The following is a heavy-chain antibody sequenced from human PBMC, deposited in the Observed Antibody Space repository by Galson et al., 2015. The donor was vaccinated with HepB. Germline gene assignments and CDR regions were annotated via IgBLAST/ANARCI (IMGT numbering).Heavy chain of an antibody. V-gene: IGHV1-46*01. Sequence: SVKVSCKASGYTFTIYYIHWVRQAPGQGLEWMGVINPSGGSTTYPQNFQGRVTMTRDTSTNTVYMELSSLRYDDTAVYYCARVYGGGYLDYWGQGTLVIVSS. CDR3: ARVYGGGYLDY. CDR2: INPSGGST. D-gene: IGHD3-16*01. J-gene: IGHJ4*02. CDR1: GYTFTIYY.